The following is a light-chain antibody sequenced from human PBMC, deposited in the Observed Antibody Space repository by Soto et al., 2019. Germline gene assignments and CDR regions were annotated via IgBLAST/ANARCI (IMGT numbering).Light chain of an antibody. J-gene: IGKJ1*01. Sequence: DIQMTQSPSTLSASVGDRVTITCRASQSISTYLNWYQQKVGRAPTLLIYAASSLQSGVPSRFSGGGSGTDFTLTISSLRPEDFAMYFCQQCYSSPRTFGQGTKVEIK. CDR1: QSISTY. CDR3: QQCYSSPRT. CDR2: AAS. V-gene: IGKV1-39*01.